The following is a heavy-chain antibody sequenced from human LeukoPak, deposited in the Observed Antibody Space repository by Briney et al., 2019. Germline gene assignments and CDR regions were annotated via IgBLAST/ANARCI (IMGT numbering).Heavy chain of an antibody. V-gene: IGHV5-51*01. CDR3: ARHARRTIFGVTKISYYMDV. D-gene: IGHD3-3*02. J-gene: IGHJ6*03. CDR1: GYDFTNYW. CDR2: IYPGDSNT. Sequence: GESLKISCKVSGYDFTNYWIAWVRQMPGKGLEWMVVIYPGDSNTTYSPSFQGQVIISAYKSITTAYLQWRSLRASDTAMYYCARHARRTIFGVTKISYYMDVWGKGTTVTVSS.